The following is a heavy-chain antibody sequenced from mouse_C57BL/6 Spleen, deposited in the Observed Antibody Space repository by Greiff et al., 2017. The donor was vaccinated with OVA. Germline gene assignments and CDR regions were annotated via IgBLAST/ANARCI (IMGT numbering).Heavy chain of an antibody. J-gene: IGHJ4*01. V-gene: IGHV1-53*01. CDR2: INPSNGGT. D-gene: IGHD1-1*01. CDR3: ARGALGAYYSSYRGAMDY. CDR1: GYTFTSYW. Sequence: QVQLKQPGTELVKPGASVKLSCKASGYTFTSYWMHWVKQRPGQGLEWIGNINPSNGGTNYNEKFKSKATLTVDKSSSTAYMQLSSLTSEDSAVYYCARGALGAYYSSYRGAMDYWGQGTSVTVSS.